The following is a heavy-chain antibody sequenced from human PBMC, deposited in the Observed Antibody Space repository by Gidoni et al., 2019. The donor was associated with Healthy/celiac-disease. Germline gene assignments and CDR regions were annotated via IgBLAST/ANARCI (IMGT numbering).Heavy chain of an antibody. CDR1: GGSISSYY. V-gene: IGHV4-59*01. Sequence: QVQLQESGPGLVKPSATLSLTCTVSGGSISSYYWSWIRQPPGKGLEWIGYIYYSGSTNYNPSLKSRVTISVDTSKNQFSLKLSSVTAADTAVYYCAREGEDNAFDIWGQGTMVTVSS. D-gene: IGHD3-10*01. CDR3: AREGEDNAFDI. J-gene: IGHJ3*02. CDR2: IYYSGST.